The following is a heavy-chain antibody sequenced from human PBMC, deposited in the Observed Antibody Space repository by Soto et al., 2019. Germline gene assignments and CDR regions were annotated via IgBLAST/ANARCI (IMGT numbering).Heavy chain of an antibody. J-gene: IGHJ4*02. Sequence: GXSVKVSCKASGYNFNTFDIYWVRQATGHGRXRLGWXKPKGGKTGSAXXIRGRVTXXXNTSNNTDYMELHSLTSDDTGVYYCAGGNFRYWGQGTLVTVS. CDR2: XKPKGGKT. CDR1: GYNFNTFD. V-gene: IGHV1-8*01. CDR3: AGGNFRY.